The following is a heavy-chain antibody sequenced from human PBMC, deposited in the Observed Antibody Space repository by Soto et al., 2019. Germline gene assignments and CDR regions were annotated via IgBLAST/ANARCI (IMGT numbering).Heavy chain of an antibody. Sequence: SETLSLTCTVSGGSIRSGDYYWSWIRQPPGKGLEWIGYIYVSGSTYYNPSLKSRVTISGDTSKNQFSLKLSSVTAADTAVYYCARVGDYYDRRPFDYWGQGTLVTVSS. CDR3: ARVGDYYDRRPFDY. V-gene: IGHV4-30-4*01. D-gene: IGHD3-22*01. J-gene: IGHJ4*02. CDR1: GGSIRSGDYY. CDR2: IYVSGST.